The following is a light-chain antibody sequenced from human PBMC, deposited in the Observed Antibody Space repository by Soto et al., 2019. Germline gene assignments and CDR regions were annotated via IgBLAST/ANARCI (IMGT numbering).Light chain of an antibody. J-gene: IGLJ2*01. CDR1: SSNIGSNY. CDR3: ATWDHSLSGHVV. V-gene: IGLV1-47*01. Sequence: QSVLTQPPSASGTPGQRVSISCSGSSSNIGSNYVYWYQQLPGTAPNLLIYRNNQRPSGVPDRFSGSKSGTSASLAISGLRSEDEADYYCATWDHSLSGHVVFGGGTKLTVL. CDR2: RNN.